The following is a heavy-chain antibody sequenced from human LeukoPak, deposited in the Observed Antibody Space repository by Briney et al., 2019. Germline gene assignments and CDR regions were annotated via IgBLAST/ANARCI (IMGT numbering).Heavy chain of an antibody. CDR1: GGSFSSHY. D-gene: IGHD6-6*01. Sequence: KPSETLSLTCTVSGGSFSSHYWSWIRQPPGKGLEWIGYIYYSGSINYNPSLKSRVTISVDTSKNQFSLKLSSVTAADTAVYYCARDYSSSSGYYYYYYMDVWGKGTTVTVSS. CDR3: ARDYSSSSGYYYYYYMDV. V-gene: IGHV4-59*11. J-gene: IGHJ6*03. CDR2: IYYSGSI.